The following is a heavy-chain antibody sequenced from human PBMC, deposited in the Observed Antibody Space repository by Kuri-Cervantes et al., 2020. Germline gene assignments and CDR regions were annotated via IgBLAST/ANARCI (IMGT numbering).Heavy chain of an antibody. CDR2: ISSSGSTI. CDR1: GFTFSDYY. D-gene: IGHD3-22*01. Sequence: GGSLRLSCAASGFTFSDYYMSWIRQAPGKGLEWVSYISSSGSTIYYADSVKGRFTISRDNSKNTLYLQMNSLRAEDTAVYYCARPPKRAYSSGYSYFDYWGQGTLVTVSS. V-gene: IGHV3-11*04. CDR3: ARPPKRAYSSGYSYFDY. J-gene: IGHJ4*02.